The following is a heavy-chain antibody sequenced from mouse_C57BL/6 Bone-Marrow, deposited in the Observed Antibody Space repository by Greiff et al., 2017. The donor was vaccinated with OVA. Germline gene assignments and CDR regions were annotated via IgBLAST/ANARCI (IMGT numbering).Heavy chain of an antibody. V-gene: IGHV1-82*01. D-gene: IGHD1-1*01. CDR2: IYPGDGDT. CDR3: ARREGSSQYYFDY. J-gene: IGHJ2*01. CDR1: GYAFSSSW. Sequence: QVQLKESGPELVKPGASVKISCKASGYAFSSSWMTWVKQRPGKGLEWIGRIYPGDGDTNYNGKFKGKATLTADKSSSTAYMQLSSLTSEDSAVYFCARREGSSQYYFDYWGQGTTLTVSS.